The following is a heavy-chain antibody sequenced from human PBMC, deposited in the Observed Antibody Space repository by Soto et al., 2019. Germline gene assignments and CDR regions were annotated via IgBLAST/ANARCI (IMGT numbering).Heavy chain of an antibody. V-gene: IGHV3-48*03. Sequence: EVQLVESGGGLVQPGGSLRLSCAASGFTFSSYEMNWVRQAPGKGMEWVSYISSSGSTIYYADSVKGRFTISRDNAKNSLYLQMNSLRAEDTAVYYCERQNGYRKKRADFDYWGQGTLVTVSS. CDR1: GFTFSSYE. D-gene: IGHD5-12*01. J-gene: IGHJ4*02. CDR3: ERQNGYRKKRADFDY. CDR2: ISSSGSTI.